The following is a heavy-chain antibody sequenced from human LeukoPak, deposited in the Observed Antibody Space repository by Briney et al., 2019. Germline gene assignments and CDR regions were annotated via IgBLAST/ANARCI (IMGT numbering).Heavy chain of an antibody. V-gene: IGHV1-18*01. Sequence: AASVKVSCKAFGYTFTSYGISWVRLAPGQGLEWMGWISAYNGNTNYAQKLQGRVTMTTDTSTSTAYMELRSLRSDDTAVYYCARDPSRGSYQGDAAFDIWGQGTMVTVSS. CDR3: ARDPSRGSYQGDAAFDI. J-gene: IGHJ3*02. CDR1: GYTFTSYG. CDR2: ISAYNGNT. D-gene: IGHD1-26*01.